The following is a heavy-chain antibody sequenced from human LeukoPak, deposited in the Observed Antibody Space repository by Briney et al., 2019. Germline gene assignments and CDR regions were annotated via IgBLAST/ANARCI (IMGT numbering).Heavy chain of an antibody. V-gene: IGHV4-59*08. D-gene: IGHD1-26*01. CDR1: GGSISGDF. Sequence: TSETLSLTCTVSGGSISGDFWSWIRQPPGKGLEWIGNIFYTGSTKYSPSLESRVTLSVDTSKNQFSLKLTSVTAADTAVYFCARVGGWEPKLHGVTFDYLGQGTLVTVSS. J-gene: IGHJ4*02. CDR3: ARVGGWEPKLHGVTFDY. CDR2: IFYTGST.